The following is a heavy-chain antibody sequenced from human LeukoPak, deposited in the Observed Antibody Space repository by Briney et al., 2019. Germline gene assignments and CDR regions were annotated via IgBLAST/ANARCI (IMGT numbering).Heavy chain of an antibody. D-gene: IGHD3-22*01. CDR3: ARDEGPDYYDSSGQFDY. V-gene: IGHV1-18*01. Sequence: ASVKVSCKASGYTFNNYGISWVRQAPGQGLEWMGWISAYNGNTNYAQKLQGRVTMTTDTSTSTAYMELRSLRSDDTAVYYCARDEGPDYYDSSGQFDYWGQGTLVTVSS. CDR2: ISAYNGNT. J-gene: IGHJ4*02. CDR1: GYTFNNYG.